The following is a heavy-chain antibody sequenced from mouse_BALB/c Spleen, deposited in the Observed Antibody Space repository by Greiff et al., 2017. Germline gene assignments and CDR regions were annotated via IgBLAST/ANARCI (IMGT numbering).Heavy chain of an antibody. D-gene: IGHD2-3*01. V-gene: IGHV5-17*02. Sequence: EVKLMESGGGLVQPGGSRKLSCAASGFTFSSFGMHWVRQAPEKGLEWVAYISSGSSTIYYADTVKGRFTISSDNPKNTLFLQMTSLRSEDTAMYYCASYDGYYGAMDYWGQGTSVTVSS. CDR2: ISSGSSTI. CDR1: GFTFSSFG. CDR3: ASYDGYYGAMDY. J-gene: IGHJ4*01.